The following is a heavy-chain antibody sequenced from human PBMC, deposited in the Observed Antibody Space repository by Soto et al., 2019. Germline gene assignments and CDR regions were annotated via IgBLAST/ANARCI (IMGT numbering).Heavy chain of an antibody. CDR1: GASVSTGY. CDR2: MYFGGSF. Sequence: PSETLSLTCNVSGASVSTGYWSWIRQPPGKGLEWLGFMYFGGSFNYNPSLTSRVTISVDTSKNQFSLKLTSVTAADTAVYYCARDKITGLFDYWGQGTLVPVSS. D-gene: IGHD2-8*02. V-gene: IGHV4-59*02. J-gene: IGHJ4*02. CDR3: ARDKITGLFDY.